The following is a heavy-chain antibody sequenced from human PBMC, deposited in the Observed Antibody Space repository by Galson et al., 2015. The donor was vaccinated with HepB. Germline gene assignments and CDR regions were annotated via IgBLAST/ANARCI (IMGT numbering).Heavy chain of an antibody. D-gene: IGHD3-16*01. Sequence: SLRLSCAASGFTFSHYAMSWVRQAPGKGLEWVSTISSGGEITYYADPVKGRFTISRDNSKNTLFLQINSLRAEDTALYYCSRGRLYGNSRPPPYYYDLGGRGTLVTVSS. CDR2: ISSGGEIT. CDR3: SRGRLYGNSRPPPYYYDL. V-gene: IGHV3-23*01. CDR1: GFTFSHYA. J-gene: IGHJ2*01.